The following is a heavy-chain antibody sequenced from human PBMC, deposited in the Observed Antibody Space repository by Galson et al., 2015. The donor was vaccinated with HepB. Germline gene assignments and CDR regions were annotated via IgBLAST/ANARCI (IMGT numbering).Heavy chain of an antibody. J-gene: IGHJ3*02. CDR1: GFTFSSYA. CDR3: ATGKDSSGYYLNDAFDI. Sequence: SLRLSCAASGFTFSSYAMSWVRQAPGKGLEWVSVINGRGDSTYYADSVKGRFTISRDNSKNTLFLQMNSLRAEDTAVYYCATGKDSSGYYLNDAFDIWGQGTMVTVSS. CDR2: INGRGDST. V-gene: IGHV3-23*01. D-gene: IGHD3-22*01.